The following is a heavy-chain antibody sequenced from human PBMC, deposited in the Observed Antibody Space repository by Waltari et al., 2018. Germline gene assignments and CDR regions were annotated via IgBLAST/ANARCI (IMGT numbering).Heavy chain of an antibody. Sequence: QVQLVQSGAEVKKPGASVKVSCKASGYTFTSFGISWVRQAPGQGLEWMGWINAYNGNTNLAQKLQGRVTMTTDSSTSTAYMELRSLRSDDTAVFYCARDSGMPGAYGAHREFDYWGQGTLVTVSS. CDR1: GYTFTSFG. D-gene: IGHD5-12*01. J-gene: IGHJ4*02. CDR3: ARDSGMPGAYGAHREFDY. V-gene: IGHV1-18*01. CDR2: INAYNGNT.